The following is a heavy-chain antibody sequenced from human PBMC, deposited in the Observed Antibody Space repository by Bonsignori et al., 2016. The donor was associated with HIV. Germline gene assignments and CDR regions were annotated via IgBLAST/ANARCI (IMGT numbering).Heavy chain of an antibody. CDR3: AREGPWELLGEYYYYYYMDV. J-gene: IGHJ6*03. Sequence: VRQAPGQGLEWMGIINPSGGSTSYAQKFQGRVTMTRDTSTSTVYMELSSLRSEDTAVYYCAREGPWELLGEYYYYYYMDVWGKGTTVTVSS. CDR2: INPSGGST. D-gene: IGHD1-26*01. V-gene: IGHV1-46*01.